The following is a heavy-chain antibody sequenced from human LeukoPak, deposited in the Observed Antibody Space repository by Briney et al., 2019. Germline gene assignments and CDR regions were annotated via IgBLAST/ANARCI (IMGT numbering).Heavy chain of an antibody. CDR2: INPNSGGT. CDR1: GYTFTGYY. J-gene: IGHJ4*02. V-gene: IGHV1-2*02. Sequence: ASVKVSCKASGYTFTGYYMHWVRQAPGQGLEWMGWINPNSGGTNYAQKFQGRVTMTRDTSISTAYMELSRLRSDDTAVYYCARGEYDFWSGYYRNFDYWGPGTLVTVSS. CDR3: ARGEYDFWSGYYRNFDY. D-gene: IGHD3-3*01.